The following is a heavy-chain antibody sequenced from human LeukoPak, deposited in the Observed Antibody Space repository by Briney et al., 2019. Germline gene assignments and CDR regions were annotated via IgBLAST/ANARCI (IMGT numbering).Heavy chain of an antibody. Sequence: PGGSLRLSCAASGFTFSDYAMSWVRQAPGKGLEWVSGFDGSGDGTYYVDSVKGRFTISRDNSENTVYLQMNSVRAEDTAVYYCARYRAALVYYFFDYWGQGTLVTVSS. CDR3: ARYRAALVYYFFDY. CDR2: FDGSGDGT. J-gene: IGHJ4*02. D-gene: IGHD5-12*01. V-gene: IGHV3-23*01. CDR1: GFTFSDYA.